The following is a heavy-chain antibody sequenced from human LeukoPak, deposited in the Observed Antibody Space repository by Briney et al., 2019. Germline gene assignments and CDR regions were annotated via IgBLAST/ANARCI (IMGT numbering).Heavy chain of an antibody. D-gene: IGHD2-15*01. CDR1: GFTFSSYS. Sequence: GGSLTLSCAASGFTFSSYSMNWVGQAPGKGLEWVSSISSSSSYIYYADSVKGRFTISRDNAKNSLYLQMNSLRAEDTAVYYCARDAPRYCSGGSCYLGYWGEGTLVTVSS. CDR2: ISSSSSYI. J-gene: IGHJ4*02. CDR3: ARDAPRYCSGGSCYLGY. V-gene: IGHV3-21*01.